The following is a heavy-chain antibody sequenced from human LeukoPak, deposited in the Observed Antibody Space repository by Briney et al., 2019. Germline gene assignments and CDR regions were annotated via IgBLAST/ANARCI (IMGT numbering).Heavy chain of an antibody. CDR2: VNTNTATP. Sequence: ASVKVSCKASGYTFTHYAINWVRQAPGQELEWMGWVNTNTATPMYAQGFSGRFVFSLDVSDSTAYLQISSLKAGDTAVYYCARDPTRSPGGGFFSPLGYWGQGSLVTVSS. CDR1: GYTFTHYA. V-gene: IGHV7-4-1*02. CDR3: ARDPTRSPGGGFFSPLGY. D-gene: IGHD2-15*01. J-gene: IGHJ4*02.